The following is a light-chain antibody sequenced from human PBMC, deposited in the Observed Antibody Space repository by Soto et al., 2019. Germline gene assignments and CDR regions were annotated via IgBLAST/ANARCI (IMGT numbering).Light chain of an antibody. CDR3: QQCKKWPLT. V-gene: IGKV3-15*01. J-gene: IGKJ2*01. CDR1: QSVDNY. Sequence: EIVMTQSPATLSVSPGERATLSCRASQSVDNYLAWYQQRPGQAPRLLVYATSTRATGIPPMFSGSGSGTELTLTISILQSDDFAVCYCQQCKKWPLTFGQGTKREIK. CDR2: ATS.